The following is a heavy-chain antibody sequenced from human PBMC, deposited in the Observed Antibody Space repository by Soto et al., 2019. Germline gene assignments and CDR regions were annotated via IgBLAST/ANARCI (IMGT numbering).Heavy chain of an antibody. CDR2: ISPYNGHT. Sequence: QVQLVQSAGEVKKPGASVKVSGKASGYSFTSYGISWVRRAPGQGLEWMGWISPYNGHTQFVERFQGRVTMTTDTSTKTAYMELRNLSSDDTAHYYCARDLTIVPATHPRLENYGMDVWGQGTTVIVSS. J-gene: IGHJ6*02. D-gene: IGHD2-2*01. CDR1: GYSFTSYG. CDR3: ARDLTIVPATHPRLENYGMDV. V-gene: IGHV1-18*01.